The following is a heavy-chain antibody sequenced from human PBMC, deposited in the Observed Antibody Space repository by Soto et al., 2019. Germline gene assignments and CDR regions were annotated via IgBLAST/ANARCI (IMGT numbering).Heavy chain of an antibody. CDR3: ARDKVQLWTFDY. CDR2: IWYDGSNK. V-gene: IGHV3-33*01. J-gene: IGHJ4*02. D-gene: IGHD5-18*01. Sequence: QAPGKGLEWVAVIWYDGSNKYYADSVKGRFTISRDNSKNTLYLQMNSLRAEDTAVYYCARDKVQLWTFDYWGQGTLVTVSS.